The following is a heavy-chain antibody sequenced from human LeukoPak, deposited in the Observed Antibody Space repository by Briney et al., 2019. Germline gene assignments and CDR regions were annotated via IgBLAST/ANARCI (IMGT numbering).Heavy chain of an antibody. V-gene: IGHV3-30*02. CDR1: GFTFSSYG. J-gene: IGHJ5*02. D-gene: IGHD3-10*01. CDR2: IRYDGSNK. Sequence: GGSLRLSCAASGFTFSSYGMHWVRQAPGKGLEWVAFIRYDGSNKYYADSVKGRFTISRDNSKNTLYLQMNSLRAEDTAVYYCAKVGNMVRGVMNWFDPWGQGTLVTVSS. CDR3: AKVGNMVRGVMNWFDP.